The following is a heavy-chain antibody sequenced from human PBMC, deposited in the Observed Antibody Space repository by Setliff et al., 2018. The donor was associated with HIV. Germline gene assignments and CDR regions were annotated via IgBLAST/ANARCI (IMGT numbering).Heavy chain of an antibody. J-gene: IGHJ4*01. CDR1: GYTFTGYY. CDR3: ARGTEYYYDISGYPPHY. CDR2: INPNSGGT. D-gene: IGHD3-22*01. V-gene: IGHV1-2*06. Sequence: GASVKVSCKASGYTFTGYYMHWVRQAPGQGLEWMGRINPNSGGTNYAQKFQGRVTMTRDRSISTAYMELNRLTSDDTAIYYCARGTEYYYDISGYPPHYWGQGTLVTVSS.